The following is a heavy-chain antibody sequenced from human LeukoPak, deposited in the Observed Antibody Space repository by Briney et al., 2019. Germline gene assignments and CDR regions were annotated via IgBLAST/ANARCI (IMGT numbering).Heavy chain of an antibody. Sequence: TSVKVSCRASGYTFSNYGITWVRQAPGQGLEWMGTISGHNGDVNYAPKFQGRVTMTTDTSTTTAYMELRSLRFDDTAVYYCARYNSLLRGVTTSDYWGQGTLVTVSS. CDR2: ISGHNGDV. V-gene: IGHV1-18*01. D-gene: IGHD3-10*01. J-gene: IGHJ4*02. CDR1: GYTFSNYG. CDR3: ARYNSLLRGVTTSDY.